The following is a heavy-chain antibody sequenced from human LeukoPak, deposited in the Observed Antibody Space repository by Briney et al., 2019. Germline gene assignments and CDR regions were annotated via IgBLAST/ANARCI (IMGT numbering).Heavy chain of an antibody. CDR1: RGTFSSYI. D-gene: IGHD4-17*01. V-gene: IGHV1-69*02. CDR2: IIPILGIA. Sequence: GSSVEVSCMASRGTFSSYIISWVRQAPGQGLAWMGRIIPILGIANYAQKFQGRVTITADKSTSTAYMELSSLRSEDTAVYYCARGSGDYPPYYYYGMDVWGQGTTVTVSS. CDR3: ARGSGDYPPYYYYGMDV. J-gene: IGHJ6*02.